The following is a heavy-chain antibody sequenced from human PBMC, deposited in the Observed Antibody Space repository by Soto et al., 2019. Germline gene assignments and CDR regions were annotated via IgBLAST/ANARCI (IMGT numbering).Heavy chain of an antibody. Sequence: QVQLVESGGGVVQPGRSLRLSCAASGFTFSSYAMHWVRQAPGKGLEWGAVISYDGSNKYYADSVKGRFIISRDNSKNTLYLQMNSLRAEDTAVYYCARGGLRFLEWYYYGMDVWGQGTTVTVSS. J-gene: IGHJ6*02. CDR1: GFTFSSYA. CDR2: ISYDGSNK. CDR3: ARGGLRFLEWYYYGMDV. V-gene: IGHV3-30-3*01. D-gene: IGHD3-3*01.